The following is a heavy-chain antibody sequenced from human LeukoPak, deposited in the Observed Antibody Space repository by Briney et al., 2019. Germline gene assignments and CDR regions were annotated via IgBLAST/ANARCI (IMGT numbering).Heavy chain of an antibody. Sequence: ASVKVSCKASGYTFTSYDINWVRQATGQGLEWMGWMNPNSGNTGYAQKFQGRVTMTRKTSISTAYMELSSLRSEDTAVYYCARAKPGIAVAGTVFFDYWGQGTLVTVSS. D-gene: IGHD6-19*01. CDR2: MNPNSGNT. CDR1: GYTFTSYD. CDR3: ARAKPGIAVAGTVFFDY. J-gene: IGHJ4*02. V-gene: IGHV1-8*01.